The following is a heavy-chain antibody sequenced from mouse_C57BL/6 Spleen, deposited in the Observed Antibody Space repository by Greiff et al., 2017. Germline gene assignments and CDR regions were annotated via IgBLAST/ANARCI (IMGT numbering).Heavy chain of an antibody. Sequence: VQLKQSGAEPVRPGASVKLSCTASGFNIKDDYMHWVKQRPEQGLEWIGWIDPENGDTEYASKFQGKATITAEPSSNTAYLQLSSLTSEDTAVYYCTTYDGYYSWFAYWGQGTLVTVSA. J-gene: IGHJ3*01. CDR1: GFNIKDDY. CDR2: IDPENGDT. D-gene: IGHD2-3*01. V-gene: IGHV14-4*01. CDR3: TTYDGYYSWFAY.